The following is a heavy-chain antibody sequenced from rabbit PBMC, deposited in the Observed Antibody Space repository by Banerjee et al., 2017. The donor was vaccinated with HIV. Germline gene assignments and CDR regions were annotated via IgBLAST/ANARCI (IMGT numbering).Heavy chain of an antibody. V-gene: IGHV1S40*01. D-gene: IGHD6-1*01. CDR2: MYADSSGST. CDR3: ARSYYTYGYADYASATRFNL. CDR1: GFSFSSGYY. Sequence: QSLEESGGDLVKPGASLTLTCTASGFSFSSGYYMCWVRQAPGKGLEWITCMYADSSGSTYYASWAKGRFTISKTSSTTVTLQLNSLTAADTATYFCARSYYTYGYADYASATRFNLWGPGTLVTVS. J-gene: IGHJ4*01.